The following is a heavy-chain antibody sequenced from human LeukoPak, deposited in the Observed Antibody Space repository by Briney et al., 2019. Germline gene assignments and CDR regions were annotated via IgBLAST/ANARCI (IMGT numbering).Heavy chain of an antibody. J-gene: IGHJ4*02. Sequence: PGGSLRLSCAASGFTFDDYAMHWVRQAPGKGLEWVSLISGDGGSTYYADSVKGRFTISRDNSKNSLYLQMNSLRTEDTALYYCAKSYYYDSRQFFDCWGQGTLVTVSS. D-gene: IGHD3-22*01. CDR3: AKSYYYDSRQFFDC. V-gene: IGHV3-43*02. CDR2: ISGDGGST. CDR1: GFTFDDYA.